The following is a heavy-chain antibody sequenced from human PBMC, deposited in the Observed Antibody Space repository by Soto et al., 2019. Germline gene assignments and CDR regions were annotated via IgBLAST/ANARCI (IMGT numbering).Heavy chain of an antibody. Sequence: PSETLSLTCAVSGGSIISGGYSWSWIRQPPGKGLEWIGYIYSGTTHYNPSLESRVTIAMDRSKNQVSLSLKSVTAADTAVYYCARADSGAFFDFWGQGTLVTVSS. CDR2: IYSGTT. D-gene: IGHD2-15*01. CDR1: GGSIISGGYS. V-gene: IGHV4-30-2*01. CDR3: ARADSGAFFDF. J-gene: IGHJ4*02.